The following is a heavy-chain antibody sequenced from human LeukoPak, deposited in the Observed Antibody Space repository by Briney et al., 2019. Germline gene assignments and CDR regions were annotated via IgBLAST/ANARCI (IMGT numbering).Heavy chain of an antibody. V-gene: IGHV3-21*01. CDR1: GFTFSSYS. CDR2: ISSSSSYI. J-gene: IGHJ4*02. CDR3: ARIGDDYGDYDY. D-gene: IGHD4-17*01. Sequence: PGGSLRLSCAASGFTFSSYSMNWVRQAPGKGLEWVSSISSSSSYIYYADSVKGRFTISRDNAKNSLYLQMNSLRAEDTAVYYCARIGDDYGDYDYWGQGTLVTVSS.